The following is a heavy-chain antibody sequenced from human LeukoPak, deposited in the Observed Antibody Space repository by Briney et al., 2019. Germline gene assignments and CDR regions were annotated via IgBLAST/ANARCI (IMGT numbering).Heavy chain of an antibody. D-gene: IGHD1-7*01. V-gene: IGHV1-2*02. CDR1: GYIFTGYY. J-gene: IGHJ4*02. CDR3: ARGSNQGTLDY. CDR2: IHPNSGGT. Sequence: ASVKVSCKASGYIFTGYYMHWVRQAPGQGLESMGWIHPNSGGTNYAQKLQGRVTMTTDTSTSTAYMELRSLRSDDTAVYYCARGSNQGTLDYWGQGTLVTVSS.